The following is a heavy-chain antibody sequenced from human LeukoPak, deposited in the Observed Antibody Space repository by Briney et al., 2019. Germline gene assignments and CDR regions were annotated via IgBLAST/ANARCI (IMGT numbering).Heavy chain of an antibody. CDR3: ARGYGSGSYYNPYYYYYYMDV. CDR1: GYTFTGYY. CDR2: INPSGGST. J-gene: IGHJ6*03. Sequence: ASVKVSCKASGYTFTGYYMHWVRQAPGQGLEWMGIINPSGGSTSCAQKFQGRVTMTRDTSTSTAYMELSSLRSEDTAVYYCARGYGSGSYYNPYYYYYYMDVWGKGTTVTISS. D-gene: IGHD3-10*01. V-gene: IGHV1-46*01.